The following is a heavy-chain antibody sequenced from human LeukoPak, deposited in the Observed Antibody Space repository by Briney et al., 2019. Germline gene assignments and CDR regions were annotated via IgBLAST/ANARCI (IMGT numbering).Heavy chain of an antibody. CDR2: IRYDGSNK. Sequence: PGGSLRLSCAASGFTFSSYGMHWVRQAPGKGLEWVAFIRYDGSNKYYADSVKGRFTISRDNSKNTLYLQMNSLRSEDTAVYYCAREGPDSSGFDYWGQGTLVTVSS. V-gene: IGHV3-30*02. CDR3: AREGPDSSGFDY. D-gene: IGHD6-19*01. CDR1: GFTFSSYG. J-gene: IGHJ4*02.